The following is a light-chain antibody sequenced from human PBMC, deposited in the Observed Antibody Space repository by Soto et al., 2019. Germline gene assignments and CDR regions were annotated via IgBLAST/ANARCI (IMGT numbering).Light chain of an antibody. CDR1: QSVSSSY. J-gene: IGKJ1*01. Sequence: PGNPCLSPGATDHQSCRASQSVSSSYLAWYQQKPGQAPRLLIYGASSRATGIPDRFSGSGSGTDLPLTISRLEAEDFAVYYCQQYGRTFGQGTKVDIK. V-gene: IGKV3-20*01. CDR2: GAS. CDR3: QQYGRT.